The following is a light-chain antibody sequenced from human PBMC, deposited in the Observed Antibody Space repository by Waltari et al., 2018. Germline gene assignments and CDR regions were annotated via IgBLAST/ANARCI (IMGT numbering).Light chain of an antibody. J-gene: IGKJ1*01. CDR1: QSISSW. Sequence: DIQMTQSPSSLSASVGDTVTITCRASQSISSWLDLYQQKPGKAPKFLIYKASSLQSGVPSRFSGSGSGTEFSLTISSLQPEDFATYYCLQYSSSPWTFGQGTKVEIK. V-gene: IGKV1D-16*01. CDR2: KAS. CDR3: LQYSSSPWT.